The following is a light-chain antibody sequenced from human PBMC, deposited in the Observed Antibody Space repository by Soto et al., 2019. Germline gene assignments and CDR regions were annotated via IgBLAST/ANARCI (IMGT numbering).Light chain of an antibody. CDR1: SSDVGGYNY. V-gene: IGLV2-11*01. J-gene: IGLJ2*01. Sequence: QSVLTQPGSVSGSPGQSITISCTETSSDVGGYNYLSWYQQHPGKGPKLIIYDVRKRPSGVPDRFSGSKSGNTASLTISGLQPEDEADYYCCSNAVGNTFVFGRGTKLTVL. CDR2: DVR. CDR3: CSNAVGNTFV.